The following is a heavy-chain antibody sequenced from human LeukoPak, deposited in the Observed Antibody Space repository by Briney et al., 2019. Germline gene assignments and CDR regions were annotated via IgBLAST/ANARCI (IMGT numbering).Heavy chain of an antibody. J-gene: IGHJ2*01. CDR2: IKQDGSEK. Sequence: GGSLGLSCAASGFTFSSYWMSWVRQAPGKGLEWVANIKQDGSEKYYVDSVKGRFTISRDNAKNSLYLQMNSLRAEDTAVYYCARVGIAAAGGYWYFDLWGRGTLVTVSS. CDR3: ARVGIAAAGGYWYFDL. CDR1: GFTFSSYW. V-gene: IGHV3-7*01. D-gene: IGHD6-13*01.